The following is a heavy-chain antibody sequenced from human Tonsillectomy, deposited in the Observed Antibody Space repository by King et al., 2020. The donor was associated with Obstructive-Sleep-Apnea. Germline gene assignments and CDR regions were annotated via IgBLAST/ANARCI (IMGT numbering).Heavy chain of an antibody. V-gene: IGHV3-15*01. CDR2: IKSKTDGGTT. CDR1: GFSFNNAW. Sequence: EVQLVESGGGLVKPGGSLRLSCAASGFSFNNAWMSWVRQAPGKGLEWVGRIKSKTDGGTTDYAAPVKGRFTISRDDSKTTLYLQMNSLKTEDTAVYYCTTYQCSGNSCPDYWGQGTLVTVSS. D-gene: IGHD2-15*01. CDR3: TTYQCSGNSCPDY. J-gene: IGHJ4*02.